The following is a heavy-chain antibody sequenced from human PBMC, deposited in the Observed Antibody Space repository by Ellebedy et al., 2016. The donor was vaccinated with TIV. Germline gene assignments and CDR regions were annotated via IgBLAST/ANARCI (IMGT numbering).Heavy chain of an antibody. Sequence: AASVKVSCKASGFTFSGYYFHWVRQAPGQGLEWMGCINANHGATKHAQRFQDRVTITRDTSTSTVYMQLNGLKFDDTAIYYCAREDGSSWPRIIDPWGQGTLVTVSS. J-gene: IGHJ5*02. V-gene: IGHV1-2*02. CDR1: GFTFSGYY. CDR2: INANHGAT. D-gene: IGHD2-2*01. CDR3: AREDGSSWPRIIDP.